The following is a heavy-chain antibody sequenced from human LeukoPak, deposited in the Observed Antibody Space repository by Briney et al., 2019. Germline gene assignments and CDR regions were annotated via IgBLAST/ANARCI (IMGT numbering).Heavy chain of an antibody. J-gene: IGHJ4*02. D-gene: IGHD1-26*01. CDR1: GFTFSSYG. CDR3: AKPPVGVGATRNY. V-gene: IGHV3-30*02. CDR2: IRYDGSNK. Sequence: GGSLRLSCAASGFTFSSYGMHWVRQAPGKGLEWVAFIRYDGSNKYYADSVKGRFTISRDNSKNTLYLQMNSLGAEDTAVYYCAKPPVGVGATRNYWGQGTLVTVSS.